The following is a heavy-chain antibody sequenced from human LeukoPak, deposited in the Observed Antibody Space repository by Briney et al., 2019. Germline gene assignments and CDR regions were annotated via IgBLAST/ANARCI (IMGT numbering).Heavy chain of an antibody. Sequence: PSETLSLTCAVSGGSISSGGYSWSWIRQPPGKGLEWIGYIYHSGSTYYNPSLKSRVTISVDRSKNQFSLKLSSVTAADTAVYYCARGVGDSYFDYWGQGTPVTVSS. J-gene: IGHJ4*02. V-gene: IGHV4-30-2*01. D-gene: IGHD3-10*01. CDR2: IYHSGST. CDR3: ARGVGDSYFDY. CDR1: GGSISSGGYS.